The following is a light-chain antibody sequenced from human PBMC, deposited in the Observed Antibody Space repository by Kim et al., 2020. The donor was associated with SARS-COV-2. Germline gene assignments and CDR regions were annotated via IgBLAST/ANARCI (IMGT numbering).Light chain of an antibody. CDR2: EVS. Sequence: PGQAITMSCTGTSSDVGSYNLVSWYQQHPGKAPKLLVYEVSKRPSGVSNRFSGSKSGNTASLTISGLQAEDEADYYCFSYVGGNVVFGGGTKLTVL. CDR1: SSDVGSYNL. J-gene: IGLJ2*01. CDR3: FSYVGGNVV. V-gene: IGLV2-23*02.